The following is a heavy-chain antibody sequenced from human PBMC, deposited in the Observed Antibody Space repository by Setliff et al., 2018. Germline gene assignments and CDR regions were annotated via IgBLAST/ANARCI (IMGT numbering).Heavy chain of an antibody. J-gene: IGHJ6*03. Sequence: ETLSLTCTVSGGSISSYYWSWIRQPPGKGLEWIGYIYYSGSTNYNPSLKSRVTISVDTSKNQFSLKLSSVTAADTAVYYCARGTVQFLEWSYYYYYYMDVWGKGTTVTVSS. CDR2: IYYSGST. V-gene: IGHV4-59*01. CDR1: GGSISSYY. CDR3: ARGTVQFLEWSYYYYYYMDV. D-gene: IGHD3-3*01.